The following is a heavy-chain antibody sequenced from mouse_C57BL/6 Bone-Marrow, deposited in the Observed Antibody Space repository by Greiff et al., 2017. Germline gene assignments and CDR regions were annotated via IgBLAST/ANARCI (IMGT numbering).Heavy chain of an antibody. CDR1: GYTFTSYW. J-gene: IGHJ4*01. D-gene: IGHD2-1*01. V-gene: IGHV1-64*01. Sequence: QVQLQQPGAELVKPGASVKLSCKASGYTFTSYWMHWVKQRPGQGLEWIGMIHPNSGSTNYNEKFKSKATLTVDKSSSTAYMQLSSLTSEDSAVYYCARGGIYYGNFYAMDYWGQGTSVTVSS. CDR2: IHPNSGST. CDR3: ARGGIYYGNFYAMDY.